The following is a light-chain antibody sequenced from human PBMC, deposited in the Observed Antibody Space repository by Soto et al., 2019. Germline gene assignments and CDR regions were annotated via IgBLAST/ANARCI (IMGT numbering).Light chain of an antibody. CDR2: DDR. CDR3: QLWASNSDHVV. V-gene: IGLV3-21*02. CDR1: NIGRKS. Sequence: SYELTQPPSVSVAPGQTARITCGGTNIGRKSVHWYQQKPGQAPVVVVYDDRDRPSGIPERFSGSNSGNTAALTISRVEAGEDADDYCQLWASNSDHVVFGGGTQLTVL. J-gene: IGLJ2*01.